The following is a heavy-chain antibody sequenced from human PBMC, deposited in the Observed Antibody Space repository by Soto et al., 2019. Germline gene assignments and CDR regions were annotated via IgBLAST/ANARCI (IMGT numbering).Heavy chain of an antibody. D-gene: IGHD6-13*01. J-gene: IGHJ4*02. V-gene: IGHV1-69*01. CDR2: IIPIFGTA. CDR3: ARGGVAAAGAFDY. Sequence: QVQLVQSGAEVKKPGSSVKVSCKASGGTFSSYAVTWVRQAPGQGLEWMGGIIPIFGTANYAQKFRGRGTITADESTSTAYMELSSLRSEDTAVYYCARGGVAAAGAFDYWGQGTLVTVSS. CDR1: GGTFSSYA.